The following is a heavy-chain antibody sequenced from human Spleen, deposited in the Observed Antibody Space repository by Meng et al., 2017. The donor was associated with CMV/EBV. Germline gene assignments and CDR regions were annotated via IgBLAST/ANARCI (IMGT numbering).Heavy chain of an antibody. Sequence: ASVKVSCKPTGYSFTDCYIHWVRQAPGQGFEWMGWINPNGGGTNYAQKFKGRVTMTRDTSVSTAYMELSGLRSDDTALYYCARGSGLVVPAALSDYWGQGTLVTVSS. CDR3: ARGSGLVVPAALSDY. J-gene: IGHJ4*02. CDR2: INPNGGGT. D-gene: IGHD2-2*01. CDR1: GYSFTDCY. V-gene: IGHV1-2*02.